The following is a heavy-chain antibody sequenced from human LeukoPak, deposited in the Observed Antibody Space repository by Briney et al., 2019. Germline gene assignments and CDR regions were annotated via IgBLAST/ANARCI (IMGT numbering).Heavy chain of an antibody. V-gene: IGHV4-31*03. CDR3: ARVGCSGGSCLDY. CDR2: IYYSGST. CDR1: GGSISSGGYY. J-gene: IGHJ4*02. D-gene: IGHD2-15*01. Sequence: SQTLSLTCTVSGGSISSGGYYWSWIRQHPGKVLEWIGYIYYSGSTYYNPSLKSRVTISVDTSKNQFSLKLSSVTAADTAVYYCARVGCSGGSCLDYWGQGTLVTVSS.